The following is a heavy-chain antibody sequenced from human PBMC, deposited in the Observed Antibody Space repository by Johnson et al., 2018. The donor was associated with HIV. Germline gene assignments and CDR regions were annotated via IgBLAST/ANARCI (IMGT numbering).Heavy chain of an antibody. D-gene: IGHD1-1*01. J-gene: IGHJ3*02. V-gene: IGHV3-25*05. CDR1: QFIFSNYY. CDR3: ARDSYLNDDALEI. CDR2: LNPNGDST. Sequence: VQLVESGGGLAKPAWSPRLSCAASQFIFSNYYMNCVRQAPGNGLELVGQLNPNGDSTSLIDSGKDRFNSSRDNAKNTLHLQMNSLRAEDTALYYCARDSYLNDDALEIWGQGTMVTVSS.